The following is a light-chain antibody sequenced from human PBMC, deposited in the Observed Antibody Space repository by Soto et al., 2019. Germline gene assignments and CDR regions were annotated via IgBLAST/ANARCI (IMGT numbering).Light chain of an antibody. CDR3: QQFNTYPLT. J-gene: IGKJ4*01. CDR2: CAS. CDR1: QSVLYSSNNKNY. V-gene: IGKV4-1*01. Sequence: DIVMTQSPDSLAVSLGERATINCKSSQSVLYSSNNKNYLAWYQQKLGQPPKLLIYCASTRESGVPDRFSGSGSGTDFTLTISSLQPDDFATYYCQQFNTYPLTFGGGTEVEIK.